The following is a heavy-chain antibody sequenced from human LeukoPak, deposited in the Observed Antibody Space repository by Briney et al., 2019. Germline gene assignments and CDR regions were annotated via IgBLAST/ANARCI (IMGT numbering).Heavy chain of an antibody. CDR2: INHSGST. CDR3: ATARGSYGYSYFDY. D-gene: IGHD5-18*01. J-gene: IGHJ4*02. CDR1: GGSFSGYY. V-gene: IGHV4-34*01. Sequence: SETLSLTCAVYGGSFSGYYWSWIRQPPGKGLEWIGEINHSGSTNYSPSLKSRVTISVDTSKNRFSLKLSSVTAADTAVYYCATARGSYGYSYFDYWGQGTLVTVSS.